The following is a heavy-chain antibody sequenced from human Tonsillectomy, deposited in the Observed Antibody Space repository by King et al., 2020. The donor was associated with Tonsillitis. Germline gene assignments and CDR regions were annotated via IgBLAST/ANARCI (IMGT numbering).Heavy chain of an antibody. D-gene: IGHD3-9*01. CDR2: ISYDGSDK. V-gene: IGHV3-30*18. CDR3: ANRASPSMTGTGFDY. CDR1: GFTFSSYG. J-gene: IGHJ4*02. Sequence: VQLVESGGGVVQPGRSLRLSCAASGFTFSSYGMHWVRQAPGKGLEWVAVISYDGSDKYYADSVKGRFTISRDNSKNTLYLQMNSLRAEDTAVYYCANRASPSMTGTGFDYWGQGTLVPVSS.